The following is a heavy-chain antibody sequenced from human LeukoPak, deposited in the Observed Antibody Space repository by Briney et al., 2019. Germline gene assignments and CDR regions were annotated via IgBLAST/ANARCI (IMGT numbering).Heavy chain of an antibody. J-gene: IGHJ5*02. D-gene: IGHD6-13*01. Sequence: ASVKVSCKASGYTFTSYYMHWVRQAPGQGLEWMGWISAYNGNTNYAQKLQGRVTMTTDTSTSTAYMELRSLRSDDTAVYYCARVGVIAAAGIQFDPWGQGTLVTVSS. CDR2: ISAYNGNT. CDR3: ARVGVIAAAGIQFDP. V-gene: IGHV1-18*04. CDR1: GYTFTSYY.